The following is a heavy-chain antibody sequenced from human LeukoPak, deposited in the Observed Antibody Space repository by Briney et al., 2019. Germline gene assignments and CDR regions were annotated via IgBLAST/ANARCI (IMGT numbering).Heavy chain of an antibody. J-gene: IGHJ3*02. CDR3: ARLGVGATRDAFDI. CDR2: INWNGGST. Sequence: PGGSLRLSCAASGFTFDDYGMSWVRQAPGKGLEWVSGINWNGGSTGYADSVKGRFTISRGNAKNSLYLQMNSLRAEDTALYYCARLGVGATRDAFDIWGQGTMVTVSS. D-gene: IGHD1-26*01. V-gene: IGHV3-20*04. CDR1: GFTFDDYG.